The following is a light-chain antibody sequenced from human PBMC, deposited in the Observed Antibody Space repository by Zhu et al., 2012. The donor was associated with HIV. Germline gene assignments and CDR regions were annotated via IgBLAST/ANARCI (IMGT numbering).Light chain of an antibody. V-gene: IGKV3-11*01. CDR2: DTS. CDR1: RSVSSF. J-gene: IGKJ4*01. CDR3: QQRSSWPLT. Sequence: IVLTQSPATLSLSPGERATVSCRASRSVSSFLAWYQQKPGQAPRLLIYDTSKRATGIPARFSGSGSGTDFTLTISSLEPEDFALYYCQQRSSWPLTFGGGTKVEIK.